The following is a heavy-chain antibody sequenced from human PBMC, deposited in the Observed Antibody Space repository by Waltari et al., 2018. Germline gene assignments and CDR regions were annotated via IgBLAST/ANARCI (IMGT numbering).Heavy chain of an antibody. CDR1: GGSISPHY. CDR3: ARGVWDSSSYYYYDY. J-gene: IGHJ4*02. V-gene: IGHV4-59*11. D-gene: IGHD3-22*01. CDR2: IYYTGST. Sequence: QVQMQESGPGLVKPSETLSLTCTVSGGSISPHYWTWIRQPPGKGLEWIGYIYYTGSTNYNPSLKSRVTISVDTSRIQLSLNLSSVTAADTAVYYCARGVWDSSSYYYYDYWGQGTLVTVSS.